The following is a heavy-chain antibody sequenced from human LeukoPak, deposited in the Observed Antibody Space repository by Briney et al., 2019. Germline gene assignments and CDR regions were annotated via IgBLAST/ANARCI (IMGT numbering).Heavy chain of an antibody. J-gene: IGHJ4*02. CDR1: GFTFSSYW. CDR3: ARGTTYYPGVDY. Sequence: GGSLRLSCAASGFTFSSYWMNWVRQAPGKGLEWVGNIKPDGSEKSYVDSVRGRFTTSRDNTKNSLYLQMHSLRAEDTAVYYCARGTTYYPGVDYWGQGTLVIVSS. CDR2: IKPDGSEK. D-gene: IGHD2-21*01. V-gene: IGHV3-7*01.